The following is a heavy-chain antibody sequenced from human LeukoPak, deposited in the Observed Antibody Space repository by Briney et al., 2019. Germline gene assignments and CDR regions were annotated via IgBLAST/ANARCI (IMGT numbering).Heavy chain of an antibody. CDR2: ISYDGSDK. CDR1: GFTFSTYG. CDR3: AKDLAVAGTGGNAFDI. J-gene: IGHJ3*02. Sequence: PGGSLRLSCAASGFTFSTYGMHWVRQAPGKGLEWVAVISYDGSDKYYADSVKGRFTISRDNSKNTLYLQMNSLRAEDTAVYYCAKDLAVAGTGGNAFDIWGQGTMVTVSS. V-gene: IGHV3-30*18. D-gene: IGHD6-19*01.